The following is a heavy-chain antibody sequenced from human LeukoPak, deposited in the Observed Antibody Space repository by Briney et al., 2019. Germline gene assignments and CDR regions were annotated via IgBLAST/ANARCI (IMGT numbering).Heavy chain of an antibody. Sequence: PGGSLRLSCAASGFIFSNYWMTWVRQSPQKGLEWVANIKPDGSEKYYVDSVKGRCTISRDNAKSSLYLQMYSLRAEDAAVYYCARAAFDWLFYFDYWGQGALVTVSS. CDR1: GFIFSNYW. CDR2: IKPDGSEK. CDR3: ARAAFDWLFYFDY. J-gene: IGHJ4*02. D-gene: IGHD3-9*01. V-gene: IGHV3-7*01.